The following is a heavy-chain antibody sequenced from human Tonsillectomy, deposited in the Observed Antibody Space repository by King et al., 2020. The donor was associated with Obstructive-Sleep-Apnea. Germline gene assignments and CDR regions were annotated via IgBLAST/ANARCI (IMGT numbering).Heavy chain of an antibody. V-gene: IGHV4-4*02. CDR2: IYHIGRT. Sequence: QLQESGPGLGKPSGTLSLTCAVSGGSSSSSNWGSWVRQPPGKGLEWMGEIYHIGRTYSNPSPKSRVTISVDKTKNQFSLKLSSVTAADTAVYYCARGGTSYLYYYGMDVWGQGTTVTVSS. CDR1: GGSSSSSNW. J-gene: IGHJ6*02. D-gene: IGHD2-2*01. CDR3: ARGGTSYLYYYGMDV.